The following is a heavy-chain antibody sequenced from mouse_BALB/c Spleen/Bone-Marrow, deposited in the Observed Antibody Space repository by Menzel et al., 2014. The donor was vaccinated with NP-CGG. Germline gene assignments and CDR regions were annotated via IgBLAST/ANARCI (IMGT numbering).Heavy chain of an antibody. V-gene: IGHV5-17*02. Sequence: EVKLVESGGGLVQPGGSRKLSCAASGFTFSSFGMHWVRQAPEKWLDWVAYISSGSSTIYYANTVKGRFTISSNNPKNNLFLQMTRLRCEDTAMYYSARKGALIAHYYAMDYWGQGTSVTVSS. CDR2: ISSGSSTI. CDR3: ARKGALIAHYYAMDY. CDR1: GFTFSSFG. D-gene: IGHD2-4*01. J-gene: IGHJ4*01.